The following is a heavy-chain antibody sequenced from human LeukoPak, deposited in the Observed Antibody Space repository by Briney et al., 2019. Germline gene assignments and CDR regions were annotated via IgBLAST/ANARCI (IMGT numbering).Heavy chain of an antibody. V-gene: IGHV4-30-2*01. J-gene: IGHJ4*02. CDR1: GGSISSGGYS. CDR3: ARGGRARTAMVPLDY. D-gene: IGHD5-18*01. CDR2: IYHSGST. Sequence: PSETLSLTCAVSGGSISSGGYSWSWIRQPPGKGLEWIGYIYHSGSTNYNPSLKSRVTISVDTSKNQFSLKLSSVTAADTAVYYCARGGRARTAMVPLDYWGQGTLVTVSS.